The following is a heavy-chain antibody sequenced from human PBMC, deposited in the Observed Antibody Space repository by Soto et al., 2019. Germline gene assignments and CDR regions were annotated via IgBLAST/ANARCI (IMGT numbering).Heavy chain of an antibody. Sequence: QVQLVQSGAEVKKPGSSVKVSCKASGGTFSSYTISWVRQATGQGLEWMGRIIPILGIANYAQKFQGRVTITADKTTSTAYMELSSLRSEDTAVYYCARAPRGKDGGSGWYFDLWGRGTLVTVSS. CDR2: IIPILGIA. J-gene: IGHJ2*01. CDR3: ARAPRGKDGGSGWYFDL. D-gene: IGHD3-10*01. CDR1: GGTFSSYT. V-gene: IGHV1-69*02.